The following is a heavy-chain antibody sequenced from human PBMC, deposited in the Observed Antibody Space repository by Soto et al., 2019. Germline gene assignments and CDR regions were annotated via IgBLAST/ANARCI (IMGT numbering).Heavy chain of an antibody. J-gene: IGHJ5*02. V-gene: IGHV4-39*01. CDR2: IYYSGST. D-gene: IGHD6-19*01. Sequence: QLQLQESGPGLVKPSETLSLTCTVSGGSISSSSYYWGWIRQPPGKGLEWIGSIYYSGSTYYNPSLKSRVTISVDTSKNQFSLKLSSVTAADTAVYYCARQALQWLVLGNWFAPWGQGTLVTVSS. CDR1: GGSISSSSYY. CDR3: ARQALQWLVLGNWFAP.